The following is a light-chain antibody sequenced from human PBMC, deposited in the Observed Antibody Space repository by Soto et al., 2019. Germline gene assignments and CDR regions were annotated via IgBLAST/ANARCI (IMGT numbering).Light chain of an antibody. J-gene: IGLJ7*02. Sequence: QSVLTQPPSASGSPGQSVTISCTGTSSDVGGYNYVSWYQQHPGKAPKLMIYEVSKRPSGVPDRFSASKSGTTASLTVSGLQGEDEADYYCSAYAGSDNLVFGGGTQLTAL. CDR3: SAYAGSDNLV. V-gene: IGLV2-8*01. CDR2: EVS. CDR1: SSDVGGYNY.